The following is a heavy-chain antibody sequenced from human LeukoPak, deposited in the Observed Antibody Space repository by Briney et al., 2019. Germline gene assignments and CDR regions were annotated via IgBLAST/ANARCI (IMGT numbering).Heavy chain of an antibody. Sequence: GGSLRLSCAASGFTFSSYWMTWVRQAPGKGLEWVANIKQDGSEKYYVDSVKGRFTISRDNAKNSLYLQMNSLRVEDTAVFYCARGKQQLVRFQPYDYWGQGTLVTVSS. CDR3: ARGKQQLVRFQPYDY. D-gene: IGHD6-13*01. CDR2: IKQDGSEK. CDR1: GFTFSSYW. V-gene: IGHV3-7*01. J-gene: IGHJ4*02.